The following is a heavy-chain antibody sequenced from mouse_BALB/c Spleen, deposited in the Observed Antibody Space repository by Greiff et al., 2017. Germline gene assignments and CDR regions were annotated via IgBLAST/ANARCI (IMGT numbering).Heavy chain of an antibody. CDR1: GFSLTSYG. V-gene: IGHV2-9*02. Sequence: QVQLQESGPGLVAPSQSLSITCTVSGFSLTSYGVHWVRQPPGKGLEWLGVIWAGGSTNYNSALMSRLSISKDNSKSQVFLKMNSLQTDDTAMYYCARDGGYYGYWFAYWGQGTLVTVSA. D-gene: IGHD1-2*01. CDR3: ARDGGYYGYWFAY. J-gene: IGHJ3*01. CDR2: IWAGGST.